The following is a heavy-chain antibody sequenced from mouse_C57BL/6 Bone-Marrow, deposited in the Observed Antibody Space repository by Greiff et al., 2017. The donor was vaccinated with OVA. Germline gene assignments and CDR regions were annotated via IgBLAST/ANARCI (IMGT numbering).Heavy chain of an antibody. CDR3: ARERGLDSSGAFDY. D-gene: IGHD3-2*02. J-gene: IGHJ2*01. CDR1: GYAFSSYW. CDR2: IYPGDGDT. Sequence: VQLQQSGAELVKPGASVKISCKASGYAFSSYWMHWVKQRPGKGLAWIGQIYPGDGDTNYNGKFQGKATLTADKSSSTAYMQLSSLTSEDSAVYVCARERGLDSSGAFDYWGQGTTLTVSS. V-gene: IGHV1-80*01.